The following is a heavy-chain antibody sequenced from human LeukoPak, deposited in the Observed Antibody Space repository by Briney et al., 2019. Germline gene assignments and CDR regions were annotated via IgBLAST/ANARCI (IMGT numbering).Heavy chain of an antibody. D-gene: IGHD3-9*01. CDR3: ARHDYDILPGFSGSSDY. J-gene: IGHJ4*02. V-gene: IGHV5-10-1*01. CDR2: IGPSDSYT. Sequence: GESLRISCKGSGYSFTSYWISWVRQMPGKGLEWMGRIGPSDSYTNYSPSFQAHVTISADKSISTAYLQCSSLKASDTAMYYCARHDYDILPGFSGSSDYWGQGTLVTVSS. CDR1: GYSFTSYW.